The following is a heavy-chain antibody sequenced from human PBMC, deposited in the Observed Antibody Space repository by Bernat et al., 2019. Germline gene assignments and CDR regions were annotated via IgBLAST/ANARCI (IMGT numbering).Heavy chain of an antibody. CDR3: ARENYGSFDY. D-gene: IGHD1-7*01. V-gene: IGHV3-30-3*01. CDR2: ISDDGGNK. J-gene: IGHJ4*02. CDR1: GFTFSGYL. Sequence: QVQLVESGGGVVQPGRSLRLSCAASGFTFSGYLMHWVRQAPGKRLEWVAAISDDGGNKNHGDSVKGRFTISRDNSKSTLYLQMNSLRAEDTAVYYCARENYGSFDYWGQGTLVTVSS.